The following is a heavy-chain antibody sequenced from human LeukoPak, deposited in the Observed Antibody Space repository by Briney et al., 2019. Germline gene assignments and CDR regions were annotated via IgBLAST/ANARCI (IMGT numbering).Heavy chain of an antibody. CDR1: GFTFNSYW. CDR2: ISWNSGSI. CDR3: AKDGSFWSGYFDY. D-gene: IGHD3-3*01. J-gene: IGHJ4*02. Sequence: GGSLRLSCAASGFTFNSYWMSWVRQAPGKGLEWVSGISWNSGSIGYADSVKGRFTISRDNAKNSLYLQMNSLRAEDMALYYCAKDGSFWSGYFDYWGQGTLVTVSS. V-gene: IGHV3-9*03.